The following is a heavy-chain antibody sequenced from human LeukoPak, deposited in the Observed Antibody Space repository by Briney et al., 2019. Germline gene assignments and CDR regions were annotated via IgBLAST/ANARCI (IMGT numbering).Heavy chain of an antibody. D-gene: IGHD4/OR15-4a*01. CDR1: TFTFSSYA. CDR2: ISYDGSNK. Sequence: GRSLRLSCAASTFTFSSYAMHWVRQAPGKGLEWVAVISYDGSNKYYADSVKGRFTISRDNSKNTLYLQMNSLRAEDTAVYYCARSPMVRLLRYFDYWGQGTLVTVSS. J-gene: IGHJ4*02. V-gene: IGHV3-30-3*01. CDR3: ARSPMVRLLRYFDY.